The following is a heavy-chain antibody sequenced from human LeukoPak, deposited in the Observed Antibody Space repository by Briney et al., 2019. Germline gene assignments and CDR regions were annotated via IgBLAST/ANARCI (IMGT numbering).Heavy chain of an antibody. D-gene: IGHD3-22*01. CDR2: ISSDGDST. Sequence: GGSLRLSCAASGFTFSSYAMHWVRQAPGKGLEYVSAISSDGDSTYYANSVKGRFTISRDNSKNTLYLQMGSLRAEDMAVYYCASSRGLDSRDFDYRGQGTLVTVSS. CDR1: GFTFSSYA. CDR3: ASSRGLDSRDFDY. V-gene: IGHV3-64*01. J-gene: IGHJ4*02.